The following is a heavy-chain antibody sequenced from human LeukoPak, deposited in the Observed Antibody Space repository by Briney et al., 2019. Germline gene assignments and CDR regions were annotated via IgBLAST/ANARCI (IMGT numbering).Heavy chain of an antibody. D-gene: IGHD7-27*01. CDR3: ASRKLGNDY. V-gene: IGHV4-59*02. Sequence: SETLSLTCTISGGSVSDYHWSWIRQSPGKGLEWIGYIYHTGSTSYSPSLKSRVTISADTSQNQFSLKLSSVTAADTAVYYCASRKLGNDYWGQGTLVTVSS. CDR1: GGSVSDYH. J-gene: IGHJ4*02. CDR2: IYHTGST.